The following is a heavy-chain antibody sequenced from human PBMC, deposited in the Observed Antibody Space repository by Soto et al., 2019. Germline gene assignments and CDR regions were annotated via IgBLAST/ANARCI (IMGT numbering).Heavy chain of an antibody. J-gene: IGHJ4*02. Sequence: SVKVSCKASGGTFSSYAISWVRQAPGQGLEWMGGIIPIFGTANYAQKFQGRVTITADESTSTAYMELSSLRSEDTAVYYCARIVRGGSGPGGNYFDYWGQGTLVTVSS. CDR2: IIPIFGTA. CDR1: GGTFSSYA. V-gene: IGHV1-69*13. CDR3: ARIVRGGSGPGGNYFDY. D-gene: IGHD3-10*01.